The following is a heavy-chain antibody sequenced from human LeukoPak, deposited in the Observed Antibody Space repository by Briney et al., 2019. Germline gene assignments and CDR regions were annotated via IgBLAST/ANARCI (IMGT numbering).Heavy chain of an antibody. CDR1: GFTFSTYW. CDR2: ISGSGGST. CDR3: ANSRPPRIQLWYYFDY. V-gene: IGHV3-23*01. D-gene: IGHD5-18*01. Sequence: GGSLRLSCAASGFTFSTYWMSWVRQAPGKGLEWVSAISGSGGSTYYADSVKGRFTISRDNSKNTLYLQMNSLRAEDTAVYYCANSRPPRIQLWYYFDYWGQGTLVTVSS. J-gene: IGHJ4*02.